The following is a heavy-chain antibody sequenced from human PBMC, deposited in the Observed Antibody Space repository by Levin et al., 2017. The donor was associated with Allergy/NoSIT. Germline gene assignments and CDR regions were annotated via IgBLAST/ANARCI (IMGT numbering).Heavy chain of an antibody. D-gene: IGHD5-18*01. CDR1: GFTFSDAW. Sequence: PGGSLRLSCAASGFTFSDAWMNWVRQAPGRGLEWIGRIKSKSAGGTTDYAAPVKGRLTISRDDSKNTLYLHLNSLTTEDTAVYYCTAEPPPGYSYGGNAFDIWGQGTMVTVSS. V-gene: IGHV3-15*05. J-gene: IGHJ3*02. CDR2: IKSKSAGGTT. CDR3: TAEPPPGYSYGGNAFDI.